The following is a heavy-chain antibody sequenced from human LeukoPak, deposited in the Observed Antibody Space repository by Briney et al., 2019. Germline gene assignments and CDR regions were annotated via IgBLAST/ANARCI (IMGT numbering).Heavy chain of an antibody. Sequence: GGSLRLSCVASGFSFSNFGMNWVRQAPGKGLEWVAVIWYDGSKNLHADSLKGRFTISRDNSRNTMYLQMNSLRAEDTALYYCARDRYGSSSPLDYWGQGTLVTVSS. J-gene: IGHJ4*02. CDR3: ARDRYGSSSPLDY. V-gene: IGHV3-33*01. CDR2: IWYDGSKN. CDR1: GFSFSNFG. D-gene: IGHD6-6*01.